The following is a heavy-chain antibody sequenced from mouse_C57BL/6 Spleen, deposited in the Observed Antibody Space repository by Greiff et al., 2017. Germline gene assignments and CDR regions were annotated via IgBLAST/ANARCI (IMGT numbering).Heavy chain of an antibody. J-gene: IGHJ3*01. CDR3: ASTTVVATEGWFAY. CDR1: GYTFTSYW. CDR2: IDPSDSET. Sequence: QVQLKQPGAELVRPGSSVKLSCKASGYTFTSYWMHWVKQRPIQGLEWIGNIDPSDSETHYNQKFKDKATLTVDKSSSTAYMQLSSLTSEDSAVYYCASTTVVATEGWFAYWGQGTLVTVSA. V-gene: IGHV1-52*01. D-gene: IGHD1-1*01.